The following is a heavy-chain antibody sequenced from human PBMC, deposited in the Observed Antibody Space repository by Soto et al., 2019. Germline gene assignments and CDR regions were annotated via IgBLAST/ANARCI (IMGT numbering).Heavy chain of an antibody. V-gene: IGHV3-66*01. CDR1: GFTVSNNY. Sequence: EVQVVESGGGLVQPGGSLRLSCADSGFTVSNNYMTWVRQAPGKGLEWVSLIYSRGGTDYADSVKGRFTISRDNSKNMVYLQMNSLRVEDTAVYYCARGGSGSQTVGYWGQGARVTVSS. J-gene: IGHJ4*02. CDR2: IYSRGGT. D-gene: IGHD1-26*01. CDR3: ARGGSGSQTVGY.